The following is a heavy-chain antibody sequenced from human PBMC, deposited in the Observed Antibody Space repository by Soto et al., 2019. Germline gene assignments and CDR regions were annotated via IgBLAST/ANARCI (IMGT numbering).Heavy chain of an antibody. D-gene: IGHD3-22*01. CDR1: GFTASSNY. Sequence: EVQLVESGGGLVQPGGSLRLSCAASGFTASSNYMSWVRQAPGKGLEWVSVIYSGGTTYYADSVKGRFTISRDNSKNTLYLQMNSLSAEDTAVYYCARNGDSSDYRGWFDPWGQGTLVTVSS. CDR3: ARNGDSSDYRGWFDP. CDR2: IYSGGTT. V-gene: IGHV3-66*01. J-gene: IGHJ5*02.